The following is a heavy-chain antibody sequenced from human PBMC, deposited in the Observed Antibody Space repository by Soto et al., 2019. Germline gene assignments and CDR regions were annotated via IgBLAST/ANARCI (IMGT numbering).Heavy chain of an antibody. V-gene: IGHV3-7*01. CDR2: IKQDGSEK. D-gene: IGHD3-3*01. CDR3: AREIVLRFLEWLSTLDV. J-gene: IGHJ6*02. CDR1: GFTFSSYW. Sequence: PGGSLRLSCAASGFTFSSYWMSWVRQAPGKGLEWVANIKQDGSEKYYVDSVKGRFTISRDNAKNSLYLQMNSLRAEDTAVYYWAREIVLRFLEWLSTLDVWGQGITVTVSS.